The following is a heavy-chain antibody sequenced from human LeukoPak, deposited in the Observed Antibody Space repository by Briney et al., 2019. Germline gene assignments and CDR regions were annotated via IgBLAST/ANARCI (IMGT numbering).Heavy chain of an antibody. CDR1: GFTFRSYS. CDR2: ISSSSGTI. Sequence: GGPLRPSCAGSGFTFRSYSMNWVRQAPGKGLEWVSYISSSSGTIYYADSVKGRFTISRDNAKNSLYLQMNSLRAEDTAVYYCARGGSYYNEAFDIWGQETMVTVSS. CDR3: ARGGSYYNEAFDI. J-gene: IGHJ3*02. D-gene: IGHD1-26*01. V-gene: IGHV3-48*01.